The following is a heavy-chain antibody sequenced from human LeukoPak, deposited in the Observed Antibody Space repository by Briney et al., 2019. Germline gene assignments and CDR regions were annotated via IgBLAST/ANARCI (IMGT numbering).Heavy chain of an antibody. J-gene: IGHJ4*02. CDR3: ATGYSVEMATMPD. Sequence: GGSLRLSCAASGFTFKSYGMHWVRHAPGKGLEWVAAISYDGSDKYYVDSVKGRFTISRDNSKNTLYLQMDSLKSEDTAVYYCATGYSVEMATMPDWGQGTLVTVPS. D-gene: IGHD5-24*01. CDR1: GFTFKSYG. V-gene: IGHV3-30*03. CDR2: ISYDGSDK.